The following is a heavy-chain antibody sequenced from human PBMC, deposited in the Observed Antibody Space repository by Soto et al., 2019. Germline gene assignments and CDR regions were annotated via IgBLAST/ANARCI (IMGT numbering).Heavy chain of an antibody. CDR3: ARAGYGSGSYYDY. CDR1: GFTFSSYS. Sequence: GGSLRLSCAASGFTFSSYSMNWVRQAPGKGLEWVSSISSSSSYIYYADSVNGRFTISRDNAKNSLYLQMNSLRAEDRAVYYCARAGYGSGSYYDYWGQGTLVTVSS. CDR2: ISSSSSYI. J-gene: IGHJ4*02. D-gene: IGHD3-10*01. V-gene: IGHV3-21*01.